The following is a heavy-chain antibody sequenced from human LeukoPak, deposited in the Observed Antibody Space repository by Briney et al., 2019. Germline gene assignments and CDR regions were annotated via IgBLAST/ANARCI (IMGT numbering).Heavy chain of an antibody. Sequence: SETLSLTCTVSGGSINSYYWSWIRQPPGKGLEWIGYIYYSGSTNYNPSLKSRVTISVDTSKNQFSLKLSSVTAADTAVYYCASLYSSSLPEDYWGQGTLVTVSS. J-gene: IGHJ4*02. CDR1: GGSINSYY. CDR3: ASLYSSSLPEDY. CDR2: IYYSGST. D-gene: IGHD6-6*01. V-gene: IGHV4-59*01.